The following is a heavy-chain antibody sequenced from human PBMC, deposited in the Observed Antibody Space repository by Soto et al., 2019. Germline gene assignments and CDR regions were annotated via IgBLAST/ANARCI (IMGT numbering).Heavy chain of an antibody. D-gene: IGHD6-6*01. CDR3: ATSGIAARRHLDY. CDR2: IWYDGSNK. V-gene: IGHV3-33*03. Sequence: GGSLRLSCAASGFTFSSYAMHWVRQAPGMGLEWVAVIWYDGSNKDYADSVKGRIAISRDNSKNTLYLQLTSLRVEDTAVYYCATSGIAARRHLDYWGQGTPVTVSS. J-gene: IGHJ4*02. CDR1: GFTFSSYA.